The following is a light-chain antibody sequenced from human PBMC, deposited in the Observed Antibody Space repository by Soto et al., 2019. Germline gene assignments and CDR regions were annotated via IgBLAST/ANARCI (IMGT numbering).Light chain of an antibody. Sequence: QSAVTQPASVSGSPGQSITISCSGTRRGVGAFNYVSWYQQHPGKAPKLIIYEVNNRPSGISDRFSGSKSGDTASLTISGLQPEDDGDYYCSSYTSLSTIIFGGGTKLTVL. CDR1: RRGVGAFNY. CDR2: EVN. CDR3: SSYTSLSTII. J-gene: IGLJ2*01. V-gene: IGLV2-14*01.